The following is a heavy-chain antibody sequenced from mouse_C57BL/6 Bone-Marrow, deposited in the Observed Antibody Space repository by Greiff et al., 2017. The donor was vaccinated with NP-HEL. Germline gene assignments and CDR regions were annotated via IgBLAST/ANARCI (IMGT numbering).Heavy chain of an antibody. Sequence: EVQLQQSGAELVKPGASVTLSCTASGFTITDYYMHWVKQRPEQGLEWIGRIDPEDGDTNYAPKFPGKATMTADTSSNTAYLQLSSLTSEDSAVYYCASDGYWLWGQGALVTVSA. V-gene: IGHV14-2*01. CDR2: IDPEDGDT. CDR1: GFTITDYY. CDR3: ASDGYWL. D-gene: IGHD2-3*01. J-gene: IGHJ3*01.